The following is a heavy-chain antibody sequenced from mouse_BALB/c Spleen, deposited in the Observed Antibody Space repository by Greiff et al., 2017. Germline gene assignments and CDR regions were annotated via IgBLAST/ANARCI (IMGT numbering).Heavy chain of an antibody. CDR1: GYTFTSYW. Sequence: VKLQESGAELAKPGASVKMSCKASGYTFTSYWMHWVKQRPGQGLEWIGYINPSTGYTEYNQKFKDKATLTADKSSSTAYMQLSSLTSEDSAVYYCARWYYDYVYAMDYWGQGTSVTVSS. V-gene: IGHV1-7*01. J-gene: IGHJ4*01. D-gene: IGHD2-4*01. CDR3: ARWYYDYVYAMDY. CDR2: INPSTGYT.